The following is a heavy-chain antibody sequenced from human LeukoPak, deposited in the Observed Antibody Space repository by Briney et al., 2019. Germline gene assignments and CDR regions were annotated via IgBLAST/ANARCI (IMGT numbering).Heavy chain of an antibody. CDR1: GFSRRTRGMG. CDR3: GHQTWASSVDY. J-gene: IGHJ4*02. V-gene: IGHV2-5*01. D-gene: IGHD5/OR15-5a*01. CDR2: IYWNDEK. Sequence: SGPTLVNPTQTLTLTGSFSGFSRRTRGMGVGWIRQPPGKALEWLALIYWNDEKSYSPSLQSRLTITKDTSKNQVVLTMTNMDPVDTATYYCGHQTWASSVDYWGQGTLVTVSS.